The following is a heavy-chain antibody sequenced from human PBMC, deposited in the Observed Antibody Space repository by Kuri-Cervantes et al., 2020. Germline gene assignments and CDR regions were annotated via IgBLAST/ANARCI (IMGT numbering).Heavy chain of an antibody. Sequence: ASVKVSCKASGYTFTSYGISWVRQAPGQGLEWMGWISAYNGDTNYAQKLQGRVTMTTDTSTSTAYMELRSLRSDDTAVYYCARGGDSSGYYYYYYYMDVWGKGTTVTVSS. J-gene: IGHJ6*03. D-gene: IGHD3-22*01. V-gene: IGHV1-18*01. CDR1: GYTFTSYG. CDR3: ARGGDSSGYYYYYYYMDV. CDR2: ISAYNGDT.